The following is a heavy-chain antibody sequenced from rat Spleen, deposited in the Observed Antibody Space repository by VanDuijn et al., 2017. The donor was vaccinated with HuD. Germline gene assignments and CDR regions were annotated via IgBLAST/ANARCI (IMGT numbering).Heavy chain of an antibody. CDR1: GYSITSSYR. CDR3: ASLYSSYSLYYFDY. CDR2: INSAGTT. Sequence: EVQLQESRPGLVKPSQSLSLTCSVTGYSITSSYRWNWIRKFPGNKLEWMGYINSAGTTNYNPSLKSRISITRDTSKNQFFLQVNSVTTEDTATYYCASLYSSYSLYYFDYWGQGVMVTVSS. V-gene: IGHV3-3*01. J-gene: IGHJ2*01. D-gene: IGHD1-2*01.